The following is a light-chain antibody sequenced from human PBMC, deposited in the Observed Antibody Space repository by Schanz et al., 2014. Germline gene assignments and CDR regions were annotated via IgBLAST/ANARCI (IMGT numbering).Light chain of an antibody. CDR3: SSYTSSTTLV. CDR2: DVS. Sequence: QSALTQHASVSGSPGQSITIFCTGTSSDVGGYNYVSWYQHHPGKAPKLMIYDVSNRPSGVSNRFSGSKSGNTASLTISGLQAEDEADYYCSSYTSSTTLVFGGGTKLTVL. J-gene: IGLJ3*02. CDR1: SSDVGGYNY. V-gene: IGLV2-14*03.